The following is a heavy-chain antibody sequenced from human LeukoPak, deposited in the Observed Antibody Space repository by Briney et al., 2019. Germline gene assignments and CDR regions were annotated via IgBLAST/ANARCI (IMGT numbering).Heavy chain of an antibody. V-gene: IGHV3-48*01. D-gene: IGHD1-14*01. CDR3: AKGSPRGGLDS. CDR1: DVTLSTFT. Sequence: GGSLRLSCAASDVTLSTFTMHWVRQAPRKGLEWVSSISSSSRTINYADSVQGRFTVSRDNANNSMYLQMNELRREDTAVYYCAKGSPRGGLDSWGQGTLVTVSS. CDR2: ISSSSRTI. J-gene: IGHJ4*02.